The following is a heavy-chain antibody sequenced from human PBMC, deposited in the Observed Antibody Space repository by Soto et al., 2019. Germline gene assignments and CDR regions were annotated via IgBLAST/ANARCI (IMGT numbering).Heavy chain of an antibody. CDR3: ARRAGAAGMRAFDI. D-gene: IGHD6-13*01. Sequence: QVQLVQSGAEVEKPGSSVKVSCKASGGPFSSYAISWVRQAPGQGLEWMGGIIPIFGTANYAQKFQGRVTITADESTSTAYMELSSLRSEDTAVYYCARRAGAAGMRAFDIWGQGTMVTVSS. V-gene: IGHV1-69*01. J-gene: IGHJ3*02. CDR1: GGPFSSYA. CDR2: IIPIFGTA.